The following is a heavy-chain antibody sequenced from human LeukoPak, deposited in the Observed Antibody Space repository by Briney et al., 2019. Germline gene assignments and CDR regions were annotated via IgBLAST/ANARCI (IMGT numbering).Heavy chain of an antibody. CDR2: ISGSGGST. Sequence: GGSLRLSCAASGFTFSSYAMSWVRQAPGKGLEWVSAISGSGGSTYYADSVKGRFTISRDNSKNTLYLQMNSLRAEDTAVYYCAKAGAYYYGSGSSFDYWGQGTLVTVSS. V-gene: IGHV3-23*01. CDR3: AKAGAYYYGSGSSFDY. D-gene: IGHD3-10*01. J-gene: IGHJ4*02. CDR1: GFTFSSYA.